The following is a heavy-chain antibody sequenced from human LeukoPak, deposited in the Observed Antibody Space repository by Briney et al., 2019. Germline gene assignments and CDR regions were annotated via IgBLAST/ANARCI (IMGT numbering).Heavy chain of an antibody. CDR2: IRSKANSYAT. Sequence: GGSLRLSCAASGFTFSGSAMHWVRQASGKGLEWVGRIRSKANSYATAYAASVKGRFTISRGDSKNTAYLQMNSLKTEDTAVYYCTRLLSMVRGVVNWFDPWGQGTLVTVSS. CDR3: TRLLSMVRGVVNWFDP. CDR1: GFTFSGSA. D-gene: IGHD3-10*01. V-gene: IGHV3-73*01. J-gene: IGHJ5*02.